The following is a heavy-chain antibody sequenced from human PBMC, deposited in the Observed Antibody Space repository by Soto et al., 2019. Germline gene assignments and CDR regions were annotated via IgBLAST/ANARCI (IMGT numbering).Heavy chain of an antibody. CDR2: ISYDGSNK. CDR1: GFTLSSYA. D-gene: IGHD3-22*01. Sequence: QVQLVESGGGVVQPGRSLRLSCAASGFTLSSYAMHWVRQAPGKGLEWVPVISYDGSNKYYGDSVKGRFTISRDNSKTTLYLKMNSLRAEDTAVYYCARLQADYYDSSGPFAYWGQGTLVTVSS. J-gene: IGHJ4*02. V-gene: IGHV3-30-3*01. CDR3: ARLQADYYDSSGPFAY.